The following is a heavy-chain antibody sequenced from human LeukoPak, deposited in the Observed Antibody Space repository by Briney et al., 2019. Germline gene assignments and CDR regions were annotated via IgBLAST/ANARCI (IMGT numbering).Heavy chain of an antibody. CDR3: ARGECVLRSLEEDYYMDV. V-gene: IGHV1-46*03. CDR2: INPSGGST. J-gene: IGHJ6*03. CDR1: GYTFTSYY. D-gene: IGHD3-3*01. Sequence: ASVKVSCKASGYTFTSYYMHWVRQAPGQGLEWMGIINPSGGSTSYAQKFQGRVTMTRDSSTSTVYMELSSLRSEDTAVYYCARGECVLRSLEEDYYMDVWGKGTTVTLSS.